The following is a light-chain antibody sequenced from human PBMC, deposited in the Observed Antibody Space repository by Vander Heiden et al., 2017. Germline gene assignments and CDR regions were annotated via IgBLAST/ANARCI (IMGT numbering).Light chain of an antibody. CDR1: ISNIGLNS. V-gene: IGLV1-44*01. Sequence: QSVLPQPPSASGTPGQRVLLSCSGGISNIGLNSVNWYQHLPGTAPRLLSYRSDQRLSGVPDRFSASKSGTAASLAISGLQSEDEAEYYCAAWDDTLNGVRFGGGTKLTVL. J-gene: IGLJ2*01. CDR3: AAWDDTLNGVR. CDR2: RSD.